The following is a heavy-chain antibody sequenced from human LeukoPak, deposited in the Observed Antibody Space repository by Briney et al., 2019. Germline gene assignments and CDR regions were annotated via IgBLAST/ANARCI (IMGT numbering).Heavy chain of an antibody. J-gene: IGHJ4*02. CDR2: IIPIFGTA. CDR3: AITMVRGVMRGNFDY. V-gene: IGHV1-69*05. Sequence: GSSVKVSCKASGGTFSSYAISWVRQARGQGLEWMGRIIPIFGTANYAQKFQGRVTITTDESTSTAYMELSSLRSEDTAVYYCAITMVRGVMRGNFDYWGQGTLVTVSS. D-gene: IGHD3-10*01. CDR1: GGTFSSYA.